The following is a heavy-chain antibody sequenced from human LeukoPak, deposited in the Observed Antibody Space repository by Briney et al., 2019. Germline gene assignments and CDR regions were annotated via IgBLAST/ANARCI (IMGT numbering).Heavy chain of an antibody. Sequence: PGGSLRLSCAASGFTFSDHYMHWVRQAPGKGLEYISAITRDGGGTYYASSVRGRFTISRDNSMNMLYLQMGGLRDEDMAVYYCARLLSSGSTRRIYEYWGQGTLVTVSS. J-gene: IGHJ4*02. CDR3: ARLLSSGSTRRIYEY. D-gene: IGHD6-6*01. V-gene: IGHV3-64*01. CDR2: ITRDGGGT. CDR1: GFTFSDHY.